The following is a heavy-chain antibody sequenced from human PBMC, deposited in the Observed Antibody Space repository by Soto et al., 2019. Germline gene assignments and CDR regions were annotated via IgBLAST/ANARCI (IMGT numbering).Heavy chain of an antibody. Sequence: ASVKVSCKASGYTFTSYGISWVRQAPGQGLEWMGWISAYNGNTNYAQKLQGRVTMTTDTSTSTAYMELRSLRSDDTAVYYCARDGRFEYSSSSFALDYWGQGTLVTVSS. D-gene: IGHD6-6*01. V-gene: IGHV1-18*04. CDR1: GYTFTSYG. CDR3: ARDGRFEYSSSSFALDY. CDR2: ISAYNGNT. J-gene: IGHJ4*02.